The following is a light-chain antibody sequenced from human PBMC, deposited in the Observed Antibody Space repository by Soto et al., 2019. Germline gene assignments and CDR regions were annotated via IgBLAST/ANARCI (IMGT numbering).Light chain of an antibody. J-gene: IGKJ1*01. Sequence: AVMTQTPLSLPVTLGQPASISCRSSQSLVYSDGNTYLNWLQQRPGQSPRRLIYKVSNRDSGVPDRFSGSGSGTDFTLKISRVEAEDVGVYYCMQGTHWPPTFGQGTKVDIK. V-gene: IGKV2-30*01. CDR2: KVS. CDR1: QSLVYSDGNTY. CDR3: MQGTHWPPT.